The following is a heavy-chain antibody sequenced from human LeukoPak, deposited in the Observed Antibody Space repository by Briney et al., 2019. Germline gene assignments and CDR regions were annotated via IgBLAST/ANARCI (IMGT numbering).Heavy chain of an antibody. V-gene: IGHV1-3*04. CDR3: AKAGYSSPRGWFDP. J-gene: IGHJ5*02. CDR1: GYTFTSYA. D-gene: IGHD6-13*01. Sequence: ASVKVSCKASGYTFTSYAIHWVRQAPGQRLEWMGWVNTGNGNTKYSPKFQGRVTLISDTSASTAYVVLTSLRSEDTAIYFCAKAGYSSPRGWFDPWGQGTLVTVSP. CDR2: VNTGNGNT.